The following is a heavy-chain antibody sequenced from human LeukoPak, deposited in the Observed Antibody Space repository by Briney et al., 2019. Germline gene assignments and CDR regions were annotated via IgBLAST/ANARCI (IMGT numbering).Heavy chain of an antibody. CDR3: ARDSGSYYFDY. J-gene: IGHJ4*02. Sequence: SQTLSLTCTVSGGSISSGGYYWSWIRQRPGKGLEWIGYISYSGSTYYNPSLKSRVTTSVDTSKNQLSLKLCSVTAADTAVYYCARDSGSYYFDYWGQGTLVTVSS. V-gene: IGHV4-31*03. D-gene: IGHD1-26*01. CDR1: GGSISSGGYY. CDR2: ISYSGST.